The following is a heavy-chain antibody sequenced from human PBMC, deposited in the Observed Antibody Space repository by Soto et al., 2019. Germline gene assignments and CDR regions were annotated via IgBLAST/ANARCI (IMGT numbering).Heavy chain of an antibody. CDR2: IYYSGST. J-gene: IGHJ3*02. V-gene: IGHV4-59*01. CDR1: GGSISSYY. CDR3: ARDRGYGGNSDAFDI. Sequence: SETLSLTCTVSGGSISSYYWSWIRQPPGKGLEWIGYIYYSGSTNYNPSLKSRVTISVDTSKNQFSLKLSSVTAADTAVYSCARDRGYGGNSDAFDIWGQGTMVTVSS. D-gene: IGHD5-12*01.